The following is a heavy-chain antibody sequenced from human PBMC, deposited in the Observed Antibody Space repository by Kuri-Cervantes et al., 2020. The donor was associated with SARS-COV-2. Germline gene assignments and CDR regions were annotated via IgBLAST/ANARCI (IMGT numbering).Heavy chain of an antibody. J-gene: IGHJ3*02. CDR3: ARDPDSSGWYAGDAFDI. D-gene: IGHD6-19*01. CDR1: GFTFSSYW. V-gene: IGHV3-74*01. Sequence: ESLKTFCAASGFTFSSYWMHWVRQAPGKGLVWVSRINSDGSSTSYADSVKGRFTISRDNAKNTLYLQMNSLRAEDTAVYYCARDPDSSGWYAGDAFDIWGQGTMVTVSS. CDR2: INSDGSST.